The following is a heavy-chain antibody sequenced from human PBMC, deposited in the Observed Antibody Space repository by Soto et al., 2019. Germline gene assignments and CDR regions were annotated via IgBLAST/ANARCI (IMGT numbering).Heavy chain of an antibody. D-gene: IGHD3-9*01. CDR3: ASKIVTPGYHYYDY. J-gene: IGHJ4*02. V-gene: IGHV3-48*03. CDR2: ISGSGTST. Sequence: GSLRLSCAASGFSFSSCEMSWVRQAPGKGLEWVSYISGSGTSTQYSDSVKGRFTISRDNAKNSLHLQMNSLGAEDTAVYYCASKIVTPGYHYYDYWGQGTLVTVS. CDR1: GFSFSSCE.